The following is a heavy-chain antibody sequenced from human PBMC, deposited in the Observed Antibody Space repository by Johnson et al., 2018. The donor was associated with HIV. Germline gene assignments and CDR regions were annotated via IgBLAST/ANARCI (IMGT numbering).Heavy chain of an antibody. CDR1: GFTFDDYG. CDR3: ARVWSGSYYSNAFDI. D-gene: IGHD1-26*01. J-gene: IGHJ3*02. CDR2: INWNGGST. V-gene: IGHV3-20*04. Sequence: VQLVESGGGVVRPGGSPRLSCAASGFTFDDYGMTWVRQAPGKGLEWVSGINWNGGSTGYADSVKGRFTISRDDAKNSLYLQMNSLRAEDTALYYCARVWSGSYYSNAFDIWGQGTMVTVSS.